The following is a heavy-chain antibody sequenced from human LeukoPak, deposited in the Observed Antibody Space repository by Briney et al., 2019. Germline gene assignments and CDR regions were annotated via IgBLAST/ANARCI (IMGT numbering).Heavy chain of an antibody. CDR1: GFTFSSYA. CDR2: ISGSGGNT. Sequence: PGGSLRLSCAASGFTFSSYAMSWVRQAPGKGLEWVSAISGSGGNTYYADSVKGRFTISRDNSKNTLYLQMNSLRAEDTALYYCAKVTYYYDSSGYGYWGQGTLVTVSS. CDR3: AKVTYYYDSSGYGY. D-gene: IGHD3-22*01. J-gene: IGHJ4*02. V-gene: IGHV3-23*01.